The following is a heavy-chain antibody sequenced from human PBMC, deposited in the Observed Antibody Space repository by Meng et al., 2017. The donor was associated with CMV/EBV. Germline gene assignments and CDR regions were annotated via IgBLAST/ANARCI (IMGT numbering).Heavy chain of an antibody. V-gene: IGHV2-5*04. CDR1: GFSFSTGSVA. CDR3: VDRKAAAARAWFDF. D-gene: IGHD6-13*01. Sequence: GFSFSTGSVAVGWNSQPPGKALEWVALIYYNNNKHYNPSLESRLTITADTSKNQVVLTMTNMDPEDTGTYYCVDRKAAAARAWFDFWDQGTLVTVSS. J-gene: IGHJ5*01. CDR2: IYYNNNK.